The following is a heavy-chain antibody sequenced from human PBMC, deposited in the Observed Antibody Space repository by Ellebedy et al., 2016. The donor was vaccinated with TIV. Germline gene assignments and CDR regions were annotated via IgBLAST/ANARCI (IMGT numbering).Heavy chain of an antibody. CDR1: GGSISSSSYY. D-gene: IGHD3-10*01. Sequence: SETLSLTXTVSGGSISSSSYYWGWIRQPPGKGLEWIGSIYYSGSTYYNPSLKSRVTISVDTSKNQFSLKLSSVTAADTAVYYCARDEVRGVVNWGQGTLVTVSS. V-gene: IGHV4-39*07. J-gene: IGHJ4*02. CDR3: ARDEVRGVVN. CDR2: IYYSGST.